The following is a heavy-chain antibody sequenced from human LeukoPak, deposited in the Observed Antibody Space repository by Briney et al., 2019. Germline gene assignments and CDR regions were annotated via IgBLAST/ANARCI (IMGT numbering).Heavy chain of an antibody. CDR1: GFTFSSYG. CDR2: ISYDGSNK. V-gene: IGHV3-33*05. D-gene: IGHD2-15*01. CDR3: AKDHAATPDVLDTPLMGN. J-gene: IGHJ4*02. Sequence: PGGSLRLSCAASGFTFSSYGMHWVRQAPGKGLEWVAVISYDGSNKYYADSVKGRFTISRDNSKNTLYLQMNSLRAEETAVYYCAKDHAATPDVLDTPLMGNWGQGTLVTVSS.